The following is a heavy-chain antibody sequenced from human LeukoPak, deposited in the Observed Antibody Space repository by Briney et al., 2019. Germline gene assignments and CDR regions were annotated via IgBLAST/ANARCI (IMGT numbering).Heavy chain of an antibody. D-gene: IGHD6-19*01. CDR3: ARGRSSGWYYFDY. J-gene: IGHJ4*02. Sequence: SETLSLTCAVYGGSFSGYYWSWIRQPPGKGLEWIGEINHSGSTNYNPSLKSRVTISVDTSKNQFSLKLSSVTAAYTAVYYCARGRSSGWYYFDYWGQGTLVTVSS. V-gene: IGHV4-34*01. CDR1: GGSFSGYY. CDR2: INHSGST.